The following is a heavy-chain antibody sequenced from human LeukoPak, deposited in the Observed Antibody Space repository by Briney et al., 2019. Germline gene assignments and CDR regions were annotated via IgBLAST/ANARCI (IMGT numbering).Heavy chain of an antibody. CDR2: ISGSGGRT. D-gene: IGHD3-10*01. CDR1: GFTFSSYA. CDR3: AKKGFGELVIDY. V-gene: IGHV3-23*01. J-gene: IGHJ4*02. Sequence: GGSLRLSCAASGFTFSSYAMSWVRQAPGKGLEWVSAISGSGGRTYYADSVKGRFTISRDNSKNTLYLQMNSLRAEDTAVYYCAKKGFGELVIDYWGQGTLVTVSS.